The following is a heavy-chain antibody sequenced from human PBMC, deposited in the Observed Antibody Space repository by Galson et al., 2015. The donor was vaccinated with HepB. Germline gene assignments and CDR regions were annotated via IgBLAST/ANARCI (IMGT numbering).Heavy chain of an antibody. J-gene: IGHJ4*02. CDR2: IQYSGNT. Sequence: ETLSLTCTVSGGSISSRSYYWGWIRQPPGKGLEWIGGIQYSGNTFYNPSLKSRVTISVDTSKNQFSLKLSSVTAADTAVYYCASGLDYWGQGTLVTVSS. CDR1: GGSISSRSYY. V-gene: IGHV4-39*01. CDR3: ASGLDY.